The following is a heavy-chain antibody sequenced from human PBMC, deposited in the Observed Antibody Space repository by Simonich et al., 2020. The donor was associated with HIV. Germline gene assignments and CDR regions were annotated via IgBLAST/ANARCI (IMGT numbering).Heavy chain of an antibody. J-gene: IGHJ3*02. CDR1: GYTFTGYY. CDR3: ATHGPGSYSSALDI. CDR2: INPNSGGT. V-gene: IGHV1-2*06. Sequence: QVQLVQSGAEVKKPGASVKVSCKASGYTFTGYYMHWVRQAPGQGIEWMGRINPNSGGTDYPKKFQGRVTMTRDKSITTAYMELSRLRSDDTAFYYCATHGPGSYSSALDIWGQGTMVTVSS. D-gene: IGHD1-26*01.